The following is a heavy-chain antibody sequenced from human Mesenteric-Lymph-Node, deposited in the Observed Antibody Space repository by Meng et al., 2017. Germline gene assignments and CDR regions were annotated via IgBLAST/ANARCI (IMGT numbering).Heavy chain of an antibody. J-gene: IGHJ6*02. Sequence: GSLRLSCAVYGGSFSTYYWSWIRQPPGKGLEWIGEIDHPGSTNYNPSLKSRVTISLDSSKNQFSLKLSSVTAADTAVYYCARGNSFGYTRCFSYYYYALDVWGQGTTVTVSS. D-gene: IGHD5-18*01. CDR1: GGSFSTYY. CDR3: ARGNSFGYTRCFSYYYYALDV. CDR2: IDHPGST. V-gene: IGHV4-34*01.